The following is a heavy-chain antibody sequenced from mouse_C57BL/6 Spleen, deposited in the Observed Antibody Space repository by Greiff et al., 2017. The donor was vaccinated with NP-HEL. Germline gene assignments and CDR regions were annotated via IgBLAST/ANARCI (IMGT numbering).Heavy chain of an antibody. Sequence: QVQLQQPGAELVKAGASVKMSCKASGYTFTSYWMHWVKQRLGQGLEWFAETNPTNGRTYYNEKFKSKATLTADKSSSTAYMLLSGPTFEDSAVYYGARIKKIVATYVDYWCQVTTPTVSS. J-gene: IGHJ2*01. CDR3: ARIKKIVATYVDY. CDR2: TNPTNGRT. CDR1: GYTFTSYW. D-gene: IGHD1-1*01. V-gene: IGHV1S81*02.